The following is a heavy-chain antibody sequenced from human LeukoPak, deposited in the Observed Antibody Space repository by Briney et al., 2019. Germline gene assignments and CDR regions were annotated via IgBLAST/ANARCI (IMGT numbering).Heavy chain of an antibody. D-gene: IGHD3-10*01. V-gene: IGHV4-34*01. J-gene: IGHJ4*02. CDR3: ARRYYYNLGSFPFDF. Sequence: SETLSLTCAVSGGPFSGYFWSWIRQSSGKGLEWIGEIHNSGTTDYNPSLNSRVTISEDTSKNQFYLNLSSVTAADTAVYYCARRYYYNLGSFPFDFWGQGTLVTVSS. CDR2: IHNSGTT. CDR1: GGPFSGYF.